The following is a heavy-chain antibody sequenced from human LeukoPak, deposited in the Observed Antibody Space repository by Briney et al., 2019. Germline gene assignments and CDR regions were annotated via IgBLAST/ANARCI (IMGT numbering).Heavy chain of an antibody. Sequence: GGSLRLSCAASGFTFSNYWMSWVRQAPGKGLEWVASIKHDGSEKYYVDSVKGRFTISRDNAKNSLYLQMNSLRAEDTAVYYCARTEYCSRGRCYGLAFDIWGQGTLVTVSS. CDR1: GFTFSNYW. V-gene: IGHV3-7*01. CDR3: ARTEYCSRGRCYGLAFDI. CDR2: IKHDGSEK. D-gene: IGHD2-15*01. J-gene: IGHJ3*02.